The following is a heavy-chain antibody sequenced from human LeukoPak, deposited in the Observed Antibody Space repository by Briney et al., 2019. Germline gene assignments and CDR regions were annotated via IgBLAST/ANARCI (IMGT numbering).Heavy chain of an antibody. CDR3: AREGDCSSTSCYENAFDI. D-gene: IGHD2-2*01. J-gene: IGHJ3*02. CDR2: ISAYNGNT. V-gene: IGHV1-18*01. CDR1: GYTFTSYG. Sequence: GASVKVSCKASGYTFTSYGISWVRQAPGQGLEWMGWISAYNGNTNYAQKFQGRVTMTRDTSISTAYMELSRLRSDDTAVYYCAREGDCSSTSCYENAFDIWGQGTMVTVSS.